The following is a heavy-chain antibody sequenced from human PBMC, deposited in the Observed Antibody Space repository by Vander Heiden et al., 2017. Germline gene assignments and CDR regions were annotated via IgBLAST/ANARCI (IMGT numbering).Heavy chain of an antibody. V-gene: IGHV5-51*01. Sequence: EVQPVQSGAEVKKPGEPLKIARKGSGYKFRNYWIGWRRQMPGKGLEWMGIIYPGDSDTRYSPSFQGQVTISADKSISTAYLQWSSLKASDTAMYYCARPYGYSNSDAFYIWGQGTMVTVS. CDR3: ARPYGYSNSDAFYI. CDR2: IYPGDSDT. J-gene: IGHJ3*02. D-gene: IGHD4-4*01. CDR1: GYKFRNYW.